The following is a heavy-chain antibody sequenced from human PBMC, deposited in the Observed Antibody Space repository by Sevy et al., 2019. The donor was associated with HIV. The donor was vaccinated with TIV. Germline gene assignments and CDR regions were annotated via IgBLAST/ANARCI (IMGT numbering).Heavy chain of an antibody. D-gene: IGHD6-19*01. CDR2: ICWSSCYI. Sequence: GSLRLSCAASGFTFSSYCMNWVRQAPGEGLEWVFSICWSSCYIYYADSVKGRFTISRDNAKNSLYLQMNSLRAEDTAVYYCAREISGWYADYWGQGTLVTVSS. V-gene: IGHV3-21*01. CDR1: GFTFSSYC. J-gene: IGHJ4*02. CDR3: AREISGWYADY.